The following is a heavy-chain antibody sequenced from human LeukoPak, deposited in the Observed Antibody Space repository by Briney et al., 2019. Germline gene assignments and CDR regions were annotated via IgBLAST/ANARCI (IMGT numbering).Heavy chain of an antibody. D-gene: IGHD3-22*01. V-gene: IGHV4-59*01. Sequence: SETLSLTCTVSGSSISSYYWSWIRQPPGKGLEWIGYISYSGTTNYNPSLKSRVTISVDTSKNQFSLKVSSVTAADTAVYYCARAEYFYDSSSFDYWGQGTLVTVSS. CDR2: ISYSGTT. J-gene: IGHJ4*02. CDR1: GSSISSYY. CDR3: ARAEYFYDSSSFDY.